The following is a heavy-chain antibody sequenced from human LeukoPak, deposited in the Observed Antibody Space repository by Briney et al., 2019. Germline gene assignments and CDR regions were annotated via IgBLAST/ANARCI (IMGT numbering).Heavy chain of an antibody. Sequence: SETLSLTCTVSGGSISSGGYYWSWIRQHPGKGLEWIGYIYTSGSTNYNPSLKSRVTMSVDTSKNQFSLKLSSVTAADTAVYYCARSSGSSWEPYYFDYWGQGTLVTVSS. CDR1: GGSISSGGYY. J-gene: IGHJ4*02. CDR3: ARSSGSSWEPYYFDY. V-gene: IGHV4-61*08. CDR2: IYTSGST. D-gene: IGHD6-13*01.